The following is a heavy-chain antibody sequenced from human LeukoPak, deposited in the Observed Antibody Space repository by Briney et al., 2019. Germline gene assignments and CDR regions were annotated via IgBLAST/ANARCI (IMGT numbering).Heavy chain of an antibody. CDR3: ARLVRGIYDYFDY. V-gene: IGHV4-4*02. CDR1: GGSISSSNW. CDR2: IYHSGST. J-gene: IGHJ4*02. Sequence: SETLSLTCAVSGGSISSSNWWSWVRQPPGKGLEWIGEIYHSGSTNYNPSLKSRVTISVDTSKNQFSLKLNSVTAADTAVYYCARLVRGIYDYFDYWGQGTLVTVSS. D-gene: IGHD3-10*01.